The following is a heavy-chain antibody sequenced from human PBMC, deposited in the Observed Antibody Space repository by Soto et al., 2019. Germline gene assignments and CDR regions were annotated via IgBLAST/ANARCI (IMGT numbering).Heavy chain of an antibody. V-gene: IGHV3-53*01. J-gene: IGHJ2*01. Sequence: PGGSLRLSCAASGFTVSSNYMCWVRQAPGKGLEWVSVIYIGGSTYYADSVKGRFTISRDNSKNTLYLQMNSLRPEDTAVYYCASYIRSARPGWYFYLWGRGTLVTLSS. CDR3: ASYIRSARPGWYFYL. CDR2: IYIGGST. D-gene: IGHD6-6*01. CDR1: GFTVSSNY.